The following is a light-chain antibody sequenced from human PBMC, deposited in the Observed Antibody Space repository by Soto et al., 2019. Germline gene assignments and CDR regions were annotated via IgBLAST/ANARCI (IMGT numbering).Light chain of an antibody. Sequence: DIQMTQSPSSLSASVGARVTITCRASQHISSWLVWYQQKPGKAPKLLFSAASSLQSGVPSRFSGSGSATDFTLTINSLQPEDFATYYCQQTHNFPITFGQGTRLEIK. CDR3: QQTHNFPIT. J-gene: IGKJ5*01. V-gene: IGKV1-12*01. CDR2: AAS. CDR1: QHISSW.